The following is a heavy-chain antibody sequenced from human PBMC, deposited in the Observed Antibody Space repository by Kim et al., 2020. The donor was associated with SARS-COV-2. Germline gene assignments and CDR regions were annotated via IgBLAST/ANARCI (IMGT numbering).Heavy chain of an antibody. CDR1: GFTFSSYG. CDR3: AKDYSSSWFLEDY. J-gene: IGHJ4*02. CDR2: IWYDGSNK. D-gene: IGHD6-13*01. Sequence: GGSLRLSCAASGFTFSSYGMHWVRQAPGKGLEWVAVIWYDGSNKYYADSVKGRFTISRDNSKNTLYLQMNSLRAEDTAVYYCAKDYSSSWFLEDYWGQGTLVTVSS. V-gene: IGHV3-33*06.